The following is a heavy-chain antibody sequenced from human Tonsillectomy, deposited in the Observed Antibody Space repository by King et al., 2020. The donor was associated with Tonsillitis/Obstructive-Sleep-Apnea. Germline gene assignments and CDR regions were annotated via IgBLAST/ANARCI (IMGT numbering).Heavy chain of an antibody. J-gene: IGHJ6*03. CDR1: GFTFSNAW. D-gene: IGHD3-16*01. CDR2: IKSKIDDGTT. Sequence: VQLVESGGGLVKAGGSLRLSCAASGFTFSNAWMSWVRQAPGKGLEWVGRIKSKIDDGTTDYAAPVKGRFTISRDDSKNTLYLQMNFLRVEDTAVYYCARDTSWDYYYMDVWGKGTTVTVSS. CDR3: ARDTSWDYYYMDV. V-gene: IGHV3-15*01.